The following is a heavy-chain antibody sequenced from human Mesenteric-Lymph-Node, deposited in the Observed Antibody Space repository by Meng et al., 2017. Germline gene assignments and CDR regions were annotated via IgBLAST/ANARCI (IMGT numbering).Heavy chain of an antibody. V-gene: IGHV4-30-4*01. J-gene: IGHJ5*02. CDR1: GGSMSSGNYY. D-gene: IGHD1-26*01. CDR2: IHHSGSA. CDR3: ARGQRSYSGSYPEWFDP. Sequence: QVQVQGSGPGLVKPSQTLSLTCTVSGGSMSSGNYYWSWIRQPPGKGLEWIGYIHHSGSAYYNPSLKSRVSISVDTSKNQFSLNLNSMTAADTAVYYCARGQRSYSGSYPEWFDPWGQGTLVTVSS.